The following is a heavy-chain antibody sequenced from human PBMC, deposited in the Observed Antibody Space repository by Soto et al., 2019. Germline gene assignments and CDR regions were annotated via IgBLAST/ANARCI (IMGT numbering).Heavy chain of an antibody. CDR1: GFTFSSYG. V-gene: IGHV3-30*03. D-gene: IGHD3-3*01. CDR2: ISYDGSKK. CDR3: ARGYTSGYPSNWFAH. Sequence: QVQLVESGGGVVQPGRSLRLSCAASGFTFSSYGMHWVRQAPGKGLEWVAVISYDGSKKYYADSVKGRFTISRDNSKNTLYRQMDSLRDEDTAVYYCARGYTSGYPSNWFAHWGQGTLVTVSS. J-gene: IGHJ5*02.